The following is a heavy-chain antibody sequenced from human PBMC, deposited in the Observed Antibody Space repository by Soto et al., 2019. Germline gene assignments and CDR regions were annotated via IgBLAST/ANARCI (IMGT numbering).Heavy chain of an antibody. CDR1: GFTFSSYS. CDR3: ARDGWVERPYGMDV. V-gene: IGHV3-21*01. J-gene: IGHJ6*02. D-gene: IGHD1-1*01. Sequence: EVQLVESGGGLVKPGGSLRLSCAASGFTFSSYSMNWVRQAPGKGLEWVSSISSSSSYIYYADSVKGRFTISRDNAKNSLYLQMNSLRAEDTAVYYCARDGWVERPYGMDVWGQGTTVTVSS. CDR2: ISSSSSYI.